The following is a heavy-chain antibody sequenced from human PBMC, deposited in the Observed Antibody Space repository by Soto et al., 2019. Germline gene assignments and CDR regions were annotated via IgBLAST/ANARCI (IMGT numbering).Heavy chain of an antibody. CDR3: AREELRFLEWYDWFDP. D-gene: IGHD3-3*01. J-gene: IGHJ5*02. CDR2: INHSGST. Sequence: SETLSLTCAVYGGSFSGYYWSWIRQPPGKGLEWIGEINHSGSTNYNPSLKSRVTISVDTSKNQFSLKLSSVTAADTAVYYCAREELRFLEWYDWFDPWGQGTLVTVS. CDR1: GGSFSGYY. V-gene: IGHV4-34*01.